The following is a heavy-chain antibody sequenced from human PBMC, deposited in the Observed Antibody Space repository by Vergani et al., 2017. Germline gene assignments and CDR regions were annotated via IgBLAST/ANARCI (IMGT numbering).Heavy chain of an antibody. CDR1: DFISNGHY. CDR3: ARGWVSGWYGELGY. J-gene: IGHJ4*02. CDR2: IYYTGST. D-gene: IGHD6-19*01. V-gene: IGHV4-59*11. Sequence: QVQLQESGPGLVKPSETLSLICDVFDFISNGHYWTWIRQPPGKGLEWIGNIYYTGSTNYNPSLQSRVTMSVDTSNNQFSLRLSSVTAADTAVYYCARGWVSGWYGELGYWGQGTLVTVSS.